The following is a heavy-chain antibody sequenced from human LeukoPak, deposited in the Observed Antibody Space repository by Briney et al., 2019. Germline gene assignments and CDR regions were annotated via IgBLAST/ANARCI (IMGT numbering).Heavy chain of an antibody. V-gene: IGHV4-34*01. CDR3: ARALFDP. CDR1: GGSFSGYY. Sequence: SETLSLTCAVYGGSFSGYYWSWIRQPPGKGLEWIGEINHSGSTYYNPSLKSRVTISVDTSKNQFSLKLSSVTAADTAVYYCARALFDPWGQGTLVTVSS. CDR2: INHSGST. J-gene: IGHJ5*02.